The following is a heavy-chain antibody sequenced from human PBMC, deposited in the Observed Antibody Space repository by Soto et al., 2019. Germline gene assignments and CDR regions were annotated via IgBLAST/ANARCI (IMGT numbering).Heavy chain of an antibody. CDR3: TRAGSDPGNFYISNYYAMDV. V-gene: IGHV3-53*03. CDR1: GFSVSSDY. CDR2: IYSGGDT. J-gene: IGHJ6*02. Sequence: ESGGTSIQAGGSLRLSCAAPGFSVSSDYMSWVRQAPGKGLEWVSLIYSGGDTYYADSVKGRFTISRDISSNTIYLHMTALRADDTAIYYCTRAGSDPGNFYISNYYAMDVWGRGTTVTVSS. D-gene: IGHD3-10*01.